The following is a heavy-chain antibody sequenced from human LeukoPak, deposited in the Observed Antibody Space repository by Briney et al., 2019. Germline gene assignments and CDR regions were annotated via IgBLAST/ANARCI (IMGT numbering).Heavy chain of an antibody. J-gene: IGHJ5*02. CDR3: ARDLGRSNWFDP. CDR1: GFTFSDYY. V-gene: IGHV3-11*04. CDR2: ISSSGSTI. Sequence: MAGGSLRLSCAASGFTFSDYYMSWIRQAPGKGLEWVSYISSSGSTIYYADSVKGRFTISRDNAKNSLYLQMNSLRAEDTAVYYCARDLGRSNWFDPWSQGTLVTVSS.